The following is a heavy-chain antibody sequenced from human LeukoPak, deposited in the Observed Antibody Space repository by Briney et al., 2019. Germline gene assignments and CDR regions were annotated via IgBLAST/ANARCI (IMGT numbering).Heavy chain of an antibody. CDR3: ARVWQDNSGVDY. CDR2: ISSTSTRM. CDR1: GLTFRSYS. Sequence: GGSLRLSCAASGLTFRSYSMNWVRQAPGKGLEWLSYISSTSTRMFYADSVKGRFAISRDNAKSSLYLQMNSLRSEDTAVYYCARVWQDNSGVDYWGPGTLVTVSS. D-gene: IGHD2-21*01. J-gene: IGHJ4*02. V-gene: IGHV3-48*01.